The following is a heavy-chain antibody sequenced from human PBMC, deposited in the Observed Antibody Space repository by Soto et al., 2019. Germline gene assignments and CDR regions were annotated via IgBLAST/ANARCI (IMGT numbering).Heavy chain of an antibody. CDR2: IYYRGST. J-gene: IGHJ2*01. Sequence: QVPLQESGPGLVKPSETLSLPCTVSGGSISSYYWSWIRQPPGKGLEWIGYIYYRGSTNYNPSLKSRVTISVDTSKNQYSLKLSSVTAEDTAVYYCARRGRRTVTTRNWYFDIWGSGTLVTVSS. CDR1: GGSISSYY. CDR3: ARRGRRTVTTRNWYFDI. V-gene: IGHV4-59*01. D-gene: IGHD1-7*01.